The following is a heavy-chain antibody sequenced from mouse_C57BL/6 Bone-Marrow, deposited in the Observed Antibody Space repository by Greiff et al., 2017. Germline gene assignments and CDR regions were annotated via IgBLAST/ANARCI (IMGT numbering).Heavy chain of an antibody. V-gene: IGHV1-26*01. J-gene: IGHJ3*01. CDR1: GYTFTDYY. CDR3: ARDDDYDGPFAY. D-gene: IGHD2-4*01. CDR2: INPNNGGT. Sequence: VQLQQSGPELVKPGASVKLSCKASGYTFTDYYMNWVKQSHGKSLEWIGDINPNNGGTSYNQKFKGKATLTVDKSSSTAYMELRSLTSEDSAVYYCARDDDYDGPFAYWGQGTLVTVSA.